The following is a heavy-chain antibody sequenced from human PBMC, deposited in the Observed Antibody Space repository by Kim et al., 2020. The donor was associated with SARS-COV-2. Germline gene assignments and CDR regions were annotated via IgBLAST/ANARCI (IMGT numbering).Heavy chain of an antibody. J-gene: IGHJ3*02. V-gene: IGHV3-30*18. D-gene: IGHD2-15*01. CDR1: GFTFSSYG. CDR2: ISYDGSNK. CDR3: AKDGGGVVGRDAFDI. Sequence: GGSLRLSCAASGFTFSSYGMHWVRQAPGKGLEWVAVISYDGSNKYYADSVKGRFTISRDNSKNTLYLQMNSLRAEDTAVYYCAKDGGGVVGRDAFDIWGQGTMVTVSS.